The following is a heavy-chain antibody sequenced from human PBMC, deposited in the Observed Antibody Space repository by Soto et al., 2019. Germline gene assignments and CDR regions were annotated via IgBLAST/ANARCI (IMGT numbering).Heavy chain of an antibody. Sequence: ASVKVSCKASGGTFSSYAISWVRQAPGQGLEWMVGIIPIFGTANYAQKFQGRVTITADKSTSTAYMELSSLRSEDTAVYYCARTYYDFWSGYPSLYYYGMDVWGQGTTVTVSS. CDR1: GGTFSSYA. J-gene: IGHJ6*02. D-gene: IGHD3-3*01. CDR2: IIPIFGTA. V-gene: IGHV1-69*06. CDR3: ARTYYDFWSGYPSLYYYGMDV.